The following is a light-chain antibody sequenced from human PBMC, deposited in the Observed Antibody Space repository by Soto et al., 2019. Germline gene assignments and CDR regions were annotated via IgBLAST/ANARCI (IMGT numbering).Light chain of an antibody. Sequence: DIQMSQSPSSLSAYVGDRVTITCRASQSISSYLNWYQQKPGKAPKLLIYAASSLQSGVPSRFSGSGSGTDFTLTISSLQPEDFATYYCQQSYSTPVAFGQGTKVDI. CDR1: QSISSY. CDR3: QQSYSTPVA. V-gene: IGKV1-39*01. CDR2: AAS. J-gene: IGKJ1*01.